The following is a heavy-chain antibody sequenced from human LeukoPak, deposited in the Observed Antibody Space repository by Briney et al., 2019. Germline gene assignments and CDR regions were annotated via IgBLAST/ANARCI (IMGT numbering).Heavy chain of an antibody. CDR1: GFTLSNHW. J-gene: IGHJ4*02. CDR3: GTGWAIDF. V-gene: IGHV3-7*01. CDR2: IKQDGSGK. D-gene: IGHD5-24*01. Sequence: GGSLRLSCAASGFTLSNHWMTWVRQAPGKGLERVAIIKQDGSGKYYVDSVKGRFTISRDNAKNSLYLQMNSLRAEDTAVYYCGTGWAIDFWGQGTLVTVSS.